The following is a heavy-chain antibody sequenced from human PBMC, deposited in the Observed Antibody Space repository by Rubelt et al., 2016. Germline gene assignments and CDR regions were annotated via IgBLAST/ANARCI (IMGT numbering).Heavy chain of an antibody. CDR3: AVVAAAGSFDY. V-gene: IGHV3-30*03. D-gene: IGHD6-25*01. CDR2: ISYDGSDK. CDR1: GFTFSTYG. J-gene: IGHJ4*02. Sequence: QVQLVESGGGVVQPGRSLRLSCAASGFTFSTYGMHWVRQAPGKGLEWVALISYDGSDKYYADSVRGRFTISRDNSKNTVYLQRNSLRAEDTAGYYGAVVAAAGSFDYWGQGTLVTVSS.